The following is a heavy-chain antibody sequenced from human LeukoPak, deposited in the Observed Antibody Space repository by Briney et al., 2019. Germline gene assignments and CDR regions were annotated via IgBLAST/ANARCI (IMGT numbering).Heavy chain of an antibody. Sequence: PSETLSLTCTVSGGSISSSSYYWGWIRQPPGKGLEWIGSIYYSGSTYYSPSLKSRVTISLDTSRNQFSLKLSSVTAADTAVYYCARETSQKGAHYMDVWGKGTTVTISS. CDR1: GGSISSSSYY. CDR3: ARETSQKGAHYMDV. CDR2: IYYSGST. D-gene: IGHD3-16*01. J-gene: IGHJ6*03. V-gene: IGHV4-39*07.